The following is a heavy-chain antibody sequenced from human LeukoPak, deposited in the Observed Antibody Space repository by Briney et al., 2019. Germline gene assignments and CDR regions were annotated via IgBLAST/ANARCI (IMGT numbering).Heavy chain of an antibody. Sequence: PSETLSLTCTVSGGSISSYYWSWIRQPPGKGLEWIGYIYYSGSTNYNPSLKSRVTISVDTSKNQFSLKLSSVTAADTAVYYCARVPGSYPMLPFDYWGQGTLVTVSS. CDR1: GGSISSYY. CDR2: IYYSGST. CDR3: ARVPGSYPMLPFDY. J-gene: IGHJ4*02. V-gene: IGHV4-59*01. D-gene: IGHD3-16*01.